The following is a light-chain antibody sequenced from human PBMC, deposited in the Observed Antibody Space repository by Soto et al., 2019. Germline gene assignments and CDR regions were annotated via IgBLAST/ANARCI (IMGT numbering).Light chain of an antibody. J-gene: IGKJ4*01. CDR2: GAS. CDR1: QSVSSSF. Sequence: EIVLTQSPGTLSLSPGERATLSCRASQSVSSSFLAWYQQKPGQAPRLLIYGASSRATGIPDRFSGSGSGTDFTLTISRLEPEDVAVYYCQQYDRSPITFGGGTKVEIK. CDR3: QQYDRSPIT. V-gene: IGKV3-20*01.